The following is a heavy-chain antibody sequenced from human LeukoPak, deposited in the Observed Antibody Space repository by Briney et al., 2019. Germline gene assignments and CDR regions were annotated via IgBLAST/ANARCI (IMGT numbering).Heavy chain of an antibody. J-gene: IGHJ4*02. CDR3: ARGRLIRYCSGGSCSLYYFDY. CDR1: GGSFSGYY. Sequence: SETLSHTCAVYGGSFSGYYWSWIRQPPGKGLEWIGEINHSGSTNYNPSLKSRVTISVDTSKNQFSLKLSSVTAADTAVYYCARGRLIRYCSGGSCSLYYFDYWGQGTLVTVSS. D-gene: IGHD2-15*01. CDR2: INHSGST. V-gene: IGHV4-34*01.